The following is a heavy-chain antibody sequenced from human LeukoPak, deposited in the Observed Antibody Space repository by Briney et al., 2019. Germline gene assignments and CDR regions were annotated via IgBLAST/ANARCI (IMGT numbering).Heavy chain of an antibody. D-gene: IGHD3-10*01. V-gene: IGHV4-59*01. CDR3: GRGTYYYGNFDY. Sequence: SETLSLTCTVSGGSISSYYWSWIRQPPGKGLEWIGYIYYSGSTNYNPSLKSRVTISVDASKNQFSLKLSSVTAADTAVYYCGRGTYYYGNFDYWGQGTLVTVSS. CDR1: GGSISSYY. J-gene: IGHJ4*02. CDR2: IYYSGST.